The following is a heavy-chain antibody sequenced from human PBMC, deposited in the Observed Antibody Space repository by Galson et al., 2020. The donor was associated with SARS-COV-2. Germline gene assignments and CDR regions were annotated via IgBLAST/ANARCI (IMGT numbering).Heavy chain of an antibody. Sequence: ETLSLTCTVSRGSIRGSYWSWIRQPPGKGLEWIGYVYLSATDSETTEYNPSLKSRVTVSVDTSKNQFSLNLTSVTAADTAFYYCARSRDEGFDAFDIWGQGTVVTVSS. CDR1: RGSIRGSY. D-gene: IGHD2-15*01. J-gene: IGHJ3*02. CDR2: VYLSATDSETT. CDR3: ARSRDEGFDAFDI. V-gene: IGHV4-59*01.